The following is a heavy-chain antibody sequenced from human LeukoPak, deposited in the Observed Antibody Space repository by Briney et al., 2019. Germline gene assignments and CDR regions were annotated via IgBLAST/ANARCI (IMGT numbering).Heavy chain of an antibody. CDR3: ARHFRSYGYWYYMDV. D-gene: IGHD5-18*01. CDR1: GGSISSYY. J-gene: IGHJ6*03. CDR2: IYYSGST. V-gene: IGHV4-59*08. Sequence: PSETLSLTCTVSGGSISSYYWSWIRQPPGKGLEWIGYIYYSGSTNYNPSLKSRVTISGDTSKNQFSLKLSSVTAADTAVYYCARHFRSYGYWYYMDVWGKGTTVTISS.